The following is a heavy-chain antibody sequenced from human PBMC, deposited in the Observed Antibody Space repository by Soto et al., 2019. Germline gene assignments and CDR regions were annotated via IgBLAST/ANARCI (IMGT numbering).Heavy chain of an antibody. D-gene: IGHD2-15*01. J-gene: IGHJ3*02. V-gene: IGHV3-48*02. CDR3: ARVAYSYAFDI. CDR1: VFTSGGYG. Sequence: LAGSLRLCCRDSVFTSGGYGRNWFRQAPGKGLEWVSYISSSSSTIYYADSVKGRFTISRDNAKNSLYLQMNSLRDEDTAVYYCARVAYSYAFDIWGQGTMVTVSS. CDR2: ISSSSSTI.